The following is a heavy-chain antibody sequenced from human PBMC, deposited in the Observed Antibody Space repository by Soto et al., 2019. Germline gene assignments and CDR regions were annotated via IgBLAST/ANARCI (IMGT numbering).Heavy chain of an antibody. CDR1: GFTFSNYA. CDR2: ISYDGSDK. V-gene: IGHV3-30-3*01. J-gene: IGHJ6*02. Sequence: QVHLVESGGGVVQPGRSLRLSCAASGFTFSNYAMHWVRQAPGKGLEWVAVISYDGSDKYNANSVKGRFTISRDNSKNTLYLQMNGLRAEDTAVDYCARDTGPNGYNYYYFGMDVWGQGTTVTVSS. D-gene: IGHD5-18*01. CDR3: ARDTGPNGYNYYYFGMDV.